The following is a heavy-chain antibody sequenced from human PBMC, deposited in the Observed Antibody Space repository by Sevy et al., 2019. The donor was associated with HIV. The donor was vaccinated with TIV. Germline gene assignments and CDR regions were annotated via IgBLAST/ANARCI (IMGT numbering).Heavy chain of an antibody. CDR2: MSWDGDST. CDR3: AKDRGFDYGMDV. J-gene: IGHJ6*02. D-gene: IGHD3-3*01. Sequence: GGSLRLSCAASGFTFDDYTMHWVRQAPGKGLEWVSLMSWDGDSTNYADSVKGRFTISRDNSKNSLYLQMNSLRTEDTALYYCAKDRGFDYGMDVCGQGTTVTVSS. V-gene: IGHV3-43*01. CDR1: GFTFDDYT.